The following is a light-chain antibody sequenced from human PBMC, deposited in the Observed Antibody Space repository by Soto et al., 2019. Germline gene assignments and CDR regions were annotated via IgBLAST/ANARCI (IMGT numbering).Light chain of an antibody. CDR3: QQLNSYPLT. Sequence: IQLTQSPSSLSASVGDIVTITCRASQGISSSLAWYQQKPGKAPNLLIYSASTLQSGVPSRFGGSGSGTDFTLTISSLQPEDFATYYCQQLNSYPLTFGGGTKVEIK. CDR2: SAS. CDR1: QGISSS. J-gene: IGKJ4*01. V-gene: IGKV1-9*01.